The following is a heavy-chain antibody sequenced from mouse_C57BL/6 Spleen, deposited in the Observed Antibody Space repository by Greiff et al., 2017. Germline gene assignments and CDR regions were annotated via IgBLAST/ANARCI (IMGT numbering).Heavy chain of an antibody. CDR1: GYTFTSYW. Sequence: QVQLQQPGAELVKPGASVKLSCKASGYTFTSYWMQWVKQRPGQGLEWIGEIDPSDSYTNYNQKFKGKATLTVDTSSSTAYMQLSSLTSEDSAVYYCASRAGYDNFDYWGQGTTLTVSS. CDR3: ASRAGYDNFDY. CDR2: IDPSDSYT. V-gene: IGHV1-50*01. D-gene: IGHD2-2*01. J-gene: IGHJ2*01.